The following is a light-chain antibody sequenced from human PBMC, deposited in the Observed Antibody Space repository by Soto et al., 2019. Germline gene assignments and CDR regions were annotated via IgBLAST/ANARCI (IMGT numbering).Light chain of an antibody. V-gene: IGLV1-40*01. J-gene: IGLJ2*01. Sequence: QSVLTQPPSVSGAPGQRLTFSCTGSSSNIGAGYDVLWYQQLPGTSPKLLIYANDKRPSGVPDRFSGSKSGTSGSLAITGLQAEDEADYYCQSYDSSLSGVVFGGGTKLTVL. CDR1: SSNIGAGYD. CDR3: QSYDSSLSGVV. CDR2: AND.